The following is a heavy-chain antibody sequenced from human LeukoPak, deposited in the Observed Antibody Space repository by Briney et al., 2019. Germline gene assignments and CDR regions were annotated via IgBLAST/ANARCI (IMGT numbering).Heavy chain of an antibody. CDR2: ISYDGSNK. V-gene: IGHV3-30*18. CDR3: AKDYYILTNRYYFDH. D-gene: IGHD3-9*01. J-gene: IGHJ4*02. Sequence: GGSLRLSCAASGFTFSSYGIHWVRQAPGKGLEWVAVISYDGSNKYYADSVKGRFTISRDNSKNTLYLQMNSLRAEDTAVYYCAKDYYILTNRYYFDHWGQGTLVTVSS. CDR1: GFTFSSYG.